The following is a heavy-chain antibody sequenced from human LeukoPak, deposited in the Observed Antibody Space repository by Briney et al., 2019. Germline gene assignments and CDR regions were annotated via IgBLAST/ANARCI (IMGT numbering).Heavy chain of an antibody. J-gene: IGHJ4*02. CDR2: VEYDGSNN. CDR3: AKGGYSSSCDY. V-gene: IGHV3-30*02. Sequence: GGSLRLSCAASGFTFSSYGMYWVRQAPGQGLEWVAFVEYDGSNNYYADSVKGRFTISRDNSKNTLYLQMNSLRAEDTAVYYCAKGGYSSSCDYWGQGTLVTVSS. CDR1: GFTFSSYG. D-gene: IGHD6-13*01.